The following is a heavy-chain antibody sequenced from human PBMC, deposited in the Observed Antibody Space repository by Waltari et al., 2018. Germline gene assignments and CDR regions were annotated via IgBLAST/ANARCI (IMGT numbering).Heavy chain of an antibody. J-gene: IGHJ4*02. D-gene: IGHD2-2*01. CDR2: ISSVGDTI. Sequence: VQLVESGGGLVEPGGSLRLSCAASGLNFRGYRMNWVRQVPGKGLEWISYISSVGDTIYYADSLKGRLAISRDNAKNSVYLQMNSLRAEDTAVYFCARSRACDYWGQGTLVTVSS. CDR3: ARSRACDY. CDR1: GLNFRGYR. V-gene: IGHV3-48*04.